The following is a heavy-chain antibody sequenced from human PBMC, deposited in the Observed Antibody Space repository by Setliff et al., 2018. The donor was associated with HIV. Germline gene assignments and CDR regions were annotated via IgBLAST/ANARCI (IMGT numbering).Heavy chain of an antibody. V-gene: IGHV3-66*02. CDR2: IYSGGST. CDR3: ARDQWGYSYGYYYYYYMDV. CDR1: GFTFSTYG. Sequence: PGGSLRLSCEASGFTFSTYGMHWVRQAPGKGLEWVSVIYSGGSTYYADSVKGRFTISRDNSKNTLYLQMNSLRAEDTAVYYCARDQWGYSYGYYYYYYMDVWGKGTTVTVSS. D-gene: IGHD5-18*01. J-gene: IGHJ6*03.